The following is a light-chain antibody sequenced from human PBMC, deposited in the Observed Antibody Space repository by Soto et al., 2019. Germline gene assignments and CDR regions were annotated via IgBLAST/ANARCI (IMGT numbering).Light chain of an antibody. CDR2: GAS. CDR1: QSINSF. J-gene: IGKJ1*01. Sequence: EIVLTQSPGTLSLSPGEGATLSCRASQSINSFLAWYQQRRGQAPRLLIHGASNRATGIPDRFSGSGSGTDFTLTISRLEPEDFAVYHCQQYGGSPRTFGQGTKVEVK. CDR3: QQYGGSPRT. V-gene: IGKV3-20*01.